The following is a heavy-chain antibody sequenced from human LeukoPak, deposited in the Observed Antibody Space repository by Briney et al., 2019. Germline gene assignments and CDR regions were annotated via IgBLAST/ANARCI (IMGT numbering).Heavy chain of an antibody. J-gene: IGHJ4*02. CDR2: ISGSGGNT. CDR1: GFTFSSYA. Sequence: GGSLGLSCAASGFTFSSYAMSWVRQAPGKGLEWVSAISGSGGNTYYADSVKGRFTISRDNSKNTLFLQMNSLRAEDTAVYYCAKVSGSYSGSDWGQGTLVTVSS. CDR3: AKVSGSYSGSD. V-gene: IGHV3-23*01. D-gene: IGHD1-26*01.